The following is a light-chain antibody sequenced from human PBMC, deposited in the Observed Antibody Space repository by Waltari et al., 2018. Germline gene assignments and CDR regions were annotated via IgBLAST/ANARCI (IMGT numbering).Light chain of an antibody. Sequence: EIMLTQSPGTLSLSPGEKATLSYRASQSVSSSYLAWYQQKPGQAPRLLIYGASSRATGIPDRFSGSGSGTDFTLTISRLEPEDFAVYYCQQYGSSLTWTFGQGTKVEIK. CDR1: QSVSSSY. CDR3: QQYGSSLTWT. J-gene: IGKJ1*01. CDR2: GAS. V-gene: IGKV3-20*01.